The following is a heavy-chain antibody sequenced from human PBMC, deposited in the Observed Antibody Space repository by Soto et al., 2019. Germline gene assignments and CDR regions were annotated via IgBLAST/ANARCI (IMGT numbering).Heavy chain of an antibody. CDR2: TYYSGST. D-gene: IGHD3-10*01. V-gene: IGHV4-31*02. Sequence: WTWIRQHPGKGLEWIGYTYYSGSTYYNPSLKSRLTISVDTSKNQFSRRLSSVTAADTAVYYCAREEAGAFDIWGQGTMVTVSS. CDR3: AREEAGAFDI. J-gene: IGHJ3*02.